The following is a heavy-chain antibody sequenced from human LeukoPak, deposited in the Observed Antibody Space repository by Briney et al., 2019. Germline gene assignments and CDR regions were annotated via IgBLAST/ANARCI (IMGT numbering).Heavy chain of an antibody. V-gene: IGHV3-30-3*01. CDR1: GFTFSSYA. D-gene: IGHD3-10*01. CDR2: ISYDGSNK. Sequence: PGGSLRLSCAASGFTFSSYAMHWVRQAPGKGLEWVAVISYDGSNKYYADSVKGRFTISRDNSKNTLYLQMNSLRAEDTAVYYCAKARNYYYGSGSYVDYWGQGTLVTVSS. J-gene: IGHJ4*02. CDR3: AKARNYYYGSGSYVDY.